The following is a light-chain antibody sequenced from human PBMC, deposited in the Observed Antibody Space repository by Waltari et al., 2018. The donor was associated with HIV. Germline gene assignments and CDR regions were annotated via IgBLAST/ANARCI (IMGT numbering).Light chain of an antibody. CDR3: QQYDNLPLT. CDR2: DVF. CDR1: QDISKY. Sequence: DIQMTQSPSSLSASLGARVTITCQASQDISKYLNWYQQKPGKAPKLLIYDVFNLETGVPSRFSGSGSGTDFTFTISSLQPEDIATYYCQQYDNLPLTFGGGTKVEIK. V-gene: IGKV1-33*01. J-gene: IGKJ4*01.